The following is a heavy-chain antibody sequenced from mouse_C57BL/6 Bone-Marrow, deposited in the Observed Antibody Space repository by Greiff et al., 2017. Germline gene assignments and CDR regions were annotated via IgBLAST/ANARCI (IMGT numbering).Heavy chain of an antibody. CDR2: INPRSGNT. J-gene: IGHJ3*01. CDR1: GYTFTSYG. D-gene: IGHD6-1*01. V-gene: IGHV1-81*01. CDR3: AGASLSY. Sequence: QVQLQQSGAELARPGASVKLSCKASGYTFTSYGISWVKQRTGQGLEWIGEINPRSGNTYYNEKFKGKATLTADKSSSTAYMELRSLTSEDSAVYFFAGASLSYWGQGTLVTVSA.